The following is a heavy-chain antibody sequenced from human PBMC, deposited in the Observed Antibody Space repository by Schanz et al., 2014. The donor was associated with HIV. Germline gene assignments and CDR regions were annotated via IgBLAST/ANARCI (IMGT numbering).Heavy chain of an antibody. J-gene: IGHJ6*02. CDR1: GYTFNTYD. CDR3: ARGALGLAAAGSYYFYYGMDV. D-gene: IGHD6-13*01. V-gene: IGHV1-8*01. Sequence: QVQLVQSGAEVREPGASVKVSCKASGYTFNTYDINWVRQATGQGLEWMGWMNPNSGNTGFAQKFQGRVTMTRNTSINTAYMELSSLRSEDTAVYYCARGALGLAAAGSYYFYYGMDVWGQGTTVTVSS. CDR2: MNPNSGNT.